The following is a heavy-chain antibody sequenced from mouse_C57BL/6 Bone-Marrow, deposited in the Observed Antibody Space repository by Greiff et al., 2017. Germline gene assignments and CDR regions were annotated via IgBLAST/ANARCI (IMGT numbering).Heavy chain of an antibody. CDR3: ARRRATAQARDYAMDY. D-gene: IGHD3-2*02. CDR1: GYSFTDYN. Sequence: EVQVVESGPELVKPGASVKISCKASGYSFTDYNMNWVKQSNGKSLEWIGVINPNYGTTSYNQKFKGKATLTVDQSSSTAYMQLNSLTSEDSAVYYCARRRATAQARDYAMDYWGQGTSVTVSS. J-gene: IGHJ4*01. CDR2: INPNYGTT. V-gene: IGHV1-39*01.